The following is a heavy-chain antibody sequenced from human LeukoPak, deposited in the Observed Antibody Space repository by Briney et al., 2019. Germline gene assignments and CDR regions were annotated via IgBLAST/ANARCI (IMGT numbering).Heavy chain of an antibody. CDR1: GFXVSRNY. CDR3: ARGEPFDF. V-gene: IGHV3-66*01. J-gene: IGHJ4*02. D-gene: IGHD1-14*01. Sequence: GGSLRLSCAASGFXVSRNYMSWVRQAPGKGLEWVSIIYSGGNTYYADSVKGRFTISRDNSKNTLYLQMNSLRAEDTAVYYCARGEPFDFWGQGTLVTVSS. CDR2: IYSGGNT.